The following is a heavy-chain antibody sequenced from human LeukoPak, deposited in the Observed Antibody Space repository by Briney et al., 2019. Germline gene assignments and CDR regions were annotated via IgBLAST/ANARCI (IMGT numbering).Heavy chain of an antibody. D-gene: IGHD6-13*01. CDR1: GGSISNYY. J-gene: IGHJ4*02. CDR2: IYYTGST. CDR3: ARNLPEQLVVNF. Sequence: SETLSLTCTVSGGSISNYYWNWIRQPPGKGLEWIGYIYYTGSTNYNPSLKSRVTMSVDTSKNQFSLNLQSVTPEDTAVYYCARNLPEQLVVNFWGQGTLVTVSS. V-gene: IGHV4-59*01.